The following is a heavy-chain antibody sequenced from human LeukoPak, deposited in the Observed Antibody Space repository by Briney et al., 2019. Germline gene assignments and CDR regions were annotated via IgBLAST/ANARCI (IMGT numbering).Heavy chain of an antibody. CDR3: TRDYRGKDV. Sequence: PGGSLRLSCAASGFTFSTYWMGWVRQAPGKGLEWVANIKHDGSDKFYADSVKGRFTISRDNARNSVYLQMDSLRAEDTAVYYCTRDYRGKDVWGRGTTVTVSS. CDR1: GFTFSTYW. J-gene: IGHJ6*02. CDR2: IKHDGSDK. D-gene: IGHD3-10*01. V-gene: IGHV3-7*01.